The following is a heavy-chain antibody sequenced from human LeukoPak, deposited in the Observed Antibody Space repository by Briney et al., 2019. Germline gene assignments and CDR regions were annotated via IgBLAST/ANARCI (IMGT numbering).Heavy chain of an antibody. V-gene: IGHV1-18*01. CDR1: GYTFTSYG. CDR2: ISAYNGNT. CDR3: ATGGDIVVVPAARRYPESGFDY. D-gene: IGHD2-2*01. Sequence: ASVKVSCKASGYTFTSYGISWVRQAPGQGLEWMGWISAYNGNTNYAQKLQGRVTMTTDTSTSTAYMELRSLRSDDTAVYYCATGGDIVVVPAARRYPESGFDYWGQGTLVTVSS. J-gene: IGHJ4*02.